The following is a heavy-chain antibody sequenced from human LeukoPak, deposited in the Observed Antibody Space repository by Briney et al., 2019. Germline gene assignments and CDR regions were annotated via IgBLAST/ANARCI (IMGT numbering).Heavy chain of an antibody. Sequence: SETLSLTCGVSGGSISGTNWWSWVRQPPGQGLEWIGEISLRGLTNYNPSLRSRLTMSLDESKNQVSLNLTSVTAADTAVYYCSRESGPFSPFGFWGQGTLVSVHS. CDR3: SRESGPFSPFGF. CDR1: GGSISGTNW. D-gene: IGHD1-26*01. J-gene: IGHJ4*02. CDR2: ISLRGLT. V-gene: IGHV4-4*02.